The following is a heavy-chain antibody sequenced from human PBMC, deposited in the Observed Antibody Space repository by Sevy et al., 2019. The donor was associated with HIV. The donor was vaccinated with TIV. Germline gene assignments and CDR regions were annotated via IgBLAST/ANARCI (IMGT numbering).Heavy chain of an antibody. J-gene: IGHJ6*02. CDR2: IRYDGSTT. Sequence: GGSLRLSCTASGFDFRNYGMHWVRQAPDKGLQWLTFIRYDGSTTYYADSVRGRFTISRDNSKNTLFLQMNSLRRGDTAVYYCVKGPHPAVTTSYAMDVWGQGTTVTVSS. V-gene: IGHV3-30*02. CDR1: GFDFRNYG. D-gene: IGHD4-17*01. CDR3: VKGPHPAVTTSYAMDV.